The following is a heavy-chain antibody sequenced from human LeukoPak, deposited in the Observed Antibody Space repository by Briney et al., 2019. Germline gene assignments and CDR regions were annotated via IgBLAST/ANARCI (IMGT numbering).Heavy chain of an antibody. V-gene: IGHV4-38-2*01. D-gene: IGHD6-19*01. Sequence: SETLSLTCAVSGYSISSGYYWGWIRQPPGKGLEWIGSIYHNGSTYYNPSLKSRVTISVDTSKNQFSLKLSSVTAADTAVYYCARWKQWLVPAGDYWGQGTLVTVSS. J-gene: IGHJ4*02. CDR3: ARWKQWLVPAGDY. CDR1: GYSISSGYY. CDR2: IYHNGST.